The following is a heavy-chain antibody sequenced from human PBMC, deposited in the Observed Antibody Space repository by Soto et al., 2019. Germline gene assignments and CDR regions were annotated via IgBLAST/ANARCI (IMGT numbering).Heavy chain of an antibody. CDR1: GYTFTSYY. CDR3: AGEGLPSMD. D-gene: IGHD2-2*01. V-gene: IGHV1-18*01. CDR2: ISGYNGNT. Sequence: QVQLVQSGAEVKKPGASVKVSCKASGYTFTSYYISWVRQAPGQGLEWMGWISGYNGNTNYAQKLRGRVTMTTDTTTRPAYREVMRLISEDTDAYYWAGEGLPSMDWGQGTRGTVAS. J-gene: IGHJ4*02.